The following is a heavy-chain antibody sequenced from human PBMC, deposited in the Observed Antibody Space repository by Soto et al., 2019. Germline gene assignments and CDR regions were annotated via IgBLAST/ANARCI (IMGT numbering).Heavy chain of an antibody. D-gene: IGHD2-21*02. V-gene: IGHV3-48*01. CDR3: ARDPVAYCGGDCRTFDY. CDR1: GFTFSSYS. CDR2: ISSSSSTI. Sequence: GGSLSLSCAASGFTFSSYSMNWVRQAPGKGLEWVSYISSSSSTIYYADSVKGRFTISRDNSKNTLYLQMNSLRAEDTAVYYCARDPVAYCGGDCRTFDYWGQGTLVTVSS. J-gene: IGHJ4*02.